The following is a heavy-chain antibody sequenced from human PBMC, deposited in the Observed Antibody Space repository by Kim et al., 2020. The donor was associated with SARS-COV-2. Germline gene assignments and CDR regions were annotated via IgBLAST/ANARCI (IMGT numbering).Heavy chain of an antibody. Sequence: GGSLRLSCAASGFTFSDYYMSWIRQAPGKGLEWVSYISSSGSTIYYADSVKGRFTISRDNAKNSLYLQMNSLRAEDTAVYYCASSRYYGSADYWGQGTLVTVSS. CDR2: ISSSGSTI. V-gene: IGHV3-11*01. D-gene: IGHD3-10*01. J-gene: IGHJ4*02. CDR3: ASSRYYGSADY. CDR1: GFTFSDYY.